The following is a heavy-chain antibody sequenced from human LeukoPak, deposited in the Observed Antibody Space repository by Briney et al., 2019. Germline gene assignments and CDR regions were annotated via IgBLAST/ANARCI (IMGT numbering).Heavy chain of an antibody. V-gene: IGHV3-30-3*01. D-gene: IGHD3-22*01. CDR1: GFTFSSYA. CDR3: ARDLFGYDSSGYYGPFDY. Sequence: GGSLRLSCAPSGFTFSSYAMHWVRQAPGRGLEWVAVISYDGSNKYYADPVKGRFTISRDNSKNTLYLQMNSLRAEDTAVYYRARDLFGYDSSGYYGPFDYWGQGTLVTVSS. J-gene: IGHJ4*02. CDR2: ISYDGSNK.